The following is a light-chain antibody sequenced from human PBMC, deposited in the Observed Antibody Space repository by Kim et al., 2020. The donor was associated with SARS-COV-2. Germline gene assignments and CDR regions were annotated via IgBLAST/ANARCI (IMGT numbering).Light chain of an antibody. Sequence: GQSITSSCTGTSSDVGYSDFVAWYQRHPGKVPKLTISEVTERPSGVSSRFSGSKSGNTASLTISGLQAEDEADYYCSSYTSSSTFVFGGGTQLTVL. J-gene: IGLJ2*01. CDR3: SSYTSSSTFV. CDR2: EVT. V-gene: IGLV2-23*02. CDR1: SSDVGYSDF.